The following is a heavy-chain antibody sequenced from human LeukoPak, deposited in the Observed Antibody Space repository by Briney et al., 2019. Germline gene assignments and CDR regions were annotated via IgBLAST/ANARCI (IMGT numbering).Heavy chain of an antibody. D-gene: IGHD3-22*01. Sequence: SQTLSLTCTVSGGSISSGGYYWSWIRQHPGKGLEWIGYIYYSGSTYYNPSLKSRVTISVDTSKNQFPLKLSSVTAADTAVYYCATDYYDSSGYFDYWGQGTLVTVSS. CDR1: GGSISSGGYY. CDR2: IYYSGST. CDR3: ATDYYDSSGYFDY. J-gene: IGHJ4*02. V-gene: IGHV4-31*03.